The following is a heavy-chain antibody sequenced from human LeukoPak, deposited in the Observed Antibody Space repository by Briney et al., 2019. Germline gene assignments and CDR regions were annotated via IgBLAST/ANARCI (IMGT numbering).Heavy chain of an antibody. V-gene: IGHV6-1*01. CDR3: ARGEAYYYDSSGPSNWFDP. J-gene: IGHJ5*02. CDR1: GDSVSSNSAA. CDR2: TYYRSKWYN. Sequence: SQTLSLTCAISGDSVSSNSAAWNWIRQSPSRGLEWLGRTYYRSKWYNDYAVSVKSRITINPDTSKNQFSLQLNSVTPEDTAVYYCARGEAYYYDSSGPSNWFDPWGQGTLVTVPS. D-gene: IGHD3-22*01.